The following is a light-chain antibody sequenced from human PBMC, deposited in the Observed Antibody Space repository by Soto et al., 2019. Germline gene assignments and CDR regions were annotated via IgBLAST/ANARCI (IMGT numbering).Light chain of an antibody. J-gene: IGKJ1*01. CDR1: QTISSW. CDR2: KAS. CDR3: QHYNSYSEA. V-gene: IGKV1-5*03. Sequence: DIQMTQSPSTLSGSVGDSVTITCRASQTISSWLAWYQQKPGKAPKLLIYKASTLKSGVPSRFSGSGSGTEFTLTISSLQHDDFATYYCQHYNSYSEAFGQGTKVDIK.